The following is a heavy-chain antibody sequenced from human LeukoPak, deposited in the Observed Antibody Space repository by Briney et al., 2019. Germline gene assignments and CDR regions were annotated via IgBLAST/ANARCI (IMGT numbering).Heavy chain of an antibody. Sequence: GGSLRLSCAASRFTFSNYWMSWVRQAPGKGLEWVANIRQDGSEKYYVDSVKGRFTISRDNAKNSLYLQMNSLRAEDTAVYYCARDGHAYGSFYFEYWGQGTLVTVSS. CDR1: RFTFSNYW. CDR2: IRQDGSEK. V-gene: IGHV3-7*03. J-gene: IGHJ4*02. D-gene: IGHD3-10*01. CDR3: ARDGHAYGSFYFEY.